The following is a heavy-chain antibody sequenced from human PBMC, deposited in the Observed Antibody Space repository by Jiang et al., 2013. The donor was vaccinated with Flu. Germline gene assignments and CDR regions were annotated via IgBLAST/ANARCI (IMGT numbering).Heavy chain of an antibody. CDR2: IYYSGST. CDR3: ARVRGCGGDCYSPNEHFDY. J-gene: IGHJ4*02. Sequence: GLVKPSQTLSLTCTVSGGSISSGDYYWSWIRQPPGKGLEWIGYIYYSGSTYYNPSLKSRVTISVDTSKNQFSLKLSSVTAADTAVYYCARVRGCGGDCYSPNEHFDYWGQGTLVTVSS. CDR1: GGSISSGDYY. V-gene: IGHV4-30-4*01. D-gene: IGHD2-21*02.